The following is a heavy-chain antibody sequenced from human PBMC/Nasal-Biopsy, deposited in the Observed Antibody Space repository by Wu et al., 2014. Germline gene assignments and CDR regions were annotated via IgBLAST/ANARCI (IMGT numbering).Heavy chain of an antibody. J-gene: IGHJ6*03. Sequence: LVKPTQTLTLTCTFSGFSLDTRGVSVDWIRQPPGKALEWLALIYWDDDKRYSPSLQSRLTLTKDTSKNQVVLTMTNMDPVDTATYYCAHGDSTPVAGYYHHFMDVWGTGTTVTVSS. CDR1: GFSLDTRGVS. V-gene: IGHV2-5*02. CDR2: IYWDDDK. CDR3: AHGDSTPVAGYYHHFMDV. D-gene: IGHD6-19*01.